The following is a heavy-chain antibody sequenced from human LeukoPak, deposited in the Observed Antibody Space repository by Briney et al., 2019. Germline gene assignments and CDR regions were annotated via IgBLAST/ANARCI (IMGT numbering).Heavy chain of an antibody. CDR3: AKDLQGHCAGDCYVY. V-gene: IGHV3-23*01. Sequence: GGSLRLSCAASGFTFSSYAMSWVRQAPGKGLEWVSVISGSGDDTYYADSVKGRFTISRDNFKNTVYLQMNSLRAEDTAVYYCAKDLQGHCAGDCYVYWGQGTLVTVSS. CDR2: ISGSGDDT. J-gene: IGHJ4*02. D-gene: IGHD2-21*02. CDR1: GFTFSSYA.